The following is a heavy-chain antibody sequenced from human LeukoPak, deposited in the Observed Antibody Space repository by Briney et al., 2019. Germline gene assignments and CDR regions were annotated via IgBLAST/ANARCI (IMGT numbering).Heavy chain of an antibody. V-gene: IGHV4-4*09. CDR3: ARVVRGAVTSNCFDP. CDR1: VGSINVYY. D-gene: IGHD4-17*01. Sequence: SETLSLTCTVSVGSINVYYWTWIRQAPGKGLEWVGYISNSGTTDYYPSLKSRVTNPVDTSNNEVSLRLPPVNTSDTASDYWARVVRGAVTSNCFDPWGQGTLVTVSS. J-gene: IGHJ5*02. CDR2: ISNSGTT.